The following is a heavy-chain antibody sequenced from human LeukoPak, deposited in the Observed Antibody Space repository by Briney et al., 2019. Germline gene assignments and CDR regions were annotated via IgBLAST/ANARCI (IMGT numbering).Heavy chain of an antibody. CDR2: INAGNGNT. J-gene: IGHJ4*02. D-gene: IGHD3-3*01. Sequence: ASVKVSYKASGYTFTSYAMHRVRQAPGQRLEWMGWINAGNGNTKYSQKFQGRVTITRDTSASTAYMELSSLRSEDTAVYYCARAPGVDFWSGQLDLGQGTLVTVAS. V-gene: IGHV1-3*01. CDR3: ARAPGVDFWSGQLD. CDR1: GYTFTSYA.